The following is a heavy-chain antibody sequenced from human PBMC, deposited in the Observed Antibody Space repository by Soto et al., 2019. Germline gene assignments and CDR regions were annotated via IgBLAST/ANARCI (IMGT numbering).Heavy chain of an antibody. CDR2: IWYDGSNT. D-gene: IGHD3-3*01. V-gene: IGHV3-33*01. CDR3: ARDRSGQGAFDI. Sequence: QVQQVESGGGVVQPGRSLRLSCAASGFTFSHYVMHWVRQAPGKGLEWVAVIWYDGSNTDYADSVKGRFTISRDNSKNTLYVQMSSLRAEDTAMYYCARDRSGQGAFDIWGQGTMVTVSS. CDR1: GFTFSHYV. J-gene: IGHJ3*02.